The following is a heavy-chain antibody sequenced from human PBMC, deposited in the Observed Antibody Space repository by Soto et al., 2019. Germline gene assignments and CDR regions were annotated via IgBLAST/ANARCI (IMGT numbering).Heavy chain of an antibody. CDR1: GYTLTELS. CDR3: ATDPITMVRGVSSKYFDY. D-gene: IGHD3-10*01. J-gene: IGHJ4*02. CDR2: FDPEDGET. Sequence: QVQLVQSGAEVKKPGASVKVSCKVSGYTLTELSMHWVRQAPGKGLEWMGGFDPEDGETIYAQKFQGRVTMTEDTSTDTAYRELSSLRSEDTAVYYCATDPITMVRGVSSKYFDYWGQGTLVTVSS. V-gene: IGHV1-24*01.